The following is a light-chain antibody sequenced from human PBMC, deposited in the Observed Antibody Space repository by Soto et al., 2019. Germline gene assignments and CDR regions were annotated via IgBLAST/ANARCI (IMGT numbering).Light chain of an antibody. Sequence: EIGLTQSPATLPSVPGDRVTLSCRASQYINARLSWYQHRPGQAPRLLIYQTSIRAAGIPARFSASGTGTDFTLPSSDVQPEDFAVYYCHQRQSWPRTFGQGTKVDIK. CDR2: QTS. V-gene: IGKV3-11*01. CDR1: QYINAR. CDR3: HQRQSWPRT. J-gene: IGKJ1*01.